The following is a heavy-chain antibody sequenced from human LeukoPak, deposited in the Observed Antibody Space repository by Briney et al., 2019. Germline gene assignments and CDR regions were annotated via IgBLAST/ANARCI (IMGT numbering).Heavy chain of an antibody. J-gene: IGHJ6*02. CDR2: ISYDGSNK. D-gene: IGHD5-18*01. CDR3: ARDTGYSYGYYYYGMDV. V-gene: IGHV3-30-3*01. Sequence: GGSLRLSCAASGFTFSSYAMHWVRQAPGKGLEWVAVISYDGSNKYYADSVKGRFTISRDNSKNTLYLQMNSLRSEDTAVYYCARDTGYSYGYYYYGMDVWGQGTTVTVSS. CDR1: GFTFSSYA.